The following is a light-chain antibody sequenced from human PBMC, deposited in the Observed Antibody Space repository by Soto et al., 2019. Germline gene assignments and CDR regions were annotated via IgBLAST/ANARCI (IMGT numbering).Light chain of an antibody. V-gene: IGKV1-39*01. CDR1: QSISLF. J-gene: IGKJ1*01. CDR2: AAS. CDR3: HQTDSIPEA. Sequence: DIQMTQSPSSLSASVGDTVTITCRASQSISLFLNWYQQKQGKAPKLLIYAASSSQSGVPSRFTGNGSGTDFTRIISSLQPEDFATYYCHQTDSIPEAFGQRTKVEIK.